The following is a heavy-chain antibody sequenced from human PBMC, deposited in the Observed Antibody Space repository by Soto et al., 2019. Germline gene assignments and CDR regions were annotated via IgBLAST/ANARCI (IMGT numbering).Heavy chain of an antibody. CDR2: IYWNDDK. Sequence: GPTLVNPTQTLTLTCTFSGFSLSTSGVGVGWIRQPPGKALEWLALIYWNDDKRYSPSLKSRLTITKDTSKNQVVLTMTNMDPVDTATYYCAHRSHVLRFLEWFPFGMDVWGQGTTVTVS. D-gene: IGHD3-3*01. J-gene: IGHJ6*02. CDR1: GFSLSTSGVG. CDR3: AHRSHVLRFLEWFPFGMDV. V-gene: IGHV2-5*01.